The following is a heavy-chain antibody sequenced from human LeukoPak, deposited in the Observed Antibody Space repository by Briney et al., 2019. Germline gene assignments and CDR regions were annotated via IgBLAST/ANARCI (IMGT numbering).Heavy chain of an antibody. J-gene: IGHJ4*01. CDR1: GVSISSYY. V-gene: IGHV4-59*01. Sequence: PSETLSLTCSVSGVSISSYYWSWLRQSPGKGLEWIGYISYSGGANYNPSLKSRVIISLDTSKNQFSLQLSSVTAADTAVYYCVRGERLGGDYWGHGILVTVSS. CDR3: VRGERLGGDY. D-gene: IGHD6-25*01. CDR2: ISYSGGA.